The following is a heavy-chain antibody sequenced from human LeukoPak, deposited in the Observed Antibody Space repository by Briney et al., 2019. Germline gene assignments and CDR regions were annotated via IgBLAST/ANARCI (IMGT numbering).Heavy chain of an antibody. J-gene: IGHJ5*02. CDR2: ISSASNTI. Sequence: GGSLRLSCAASGFTFSSYSMNWVRQAPGKGLEWVSYISSASNTIYYADSVEGRFTISRDNAKNSLYLQMNSLRAEDTAMYYCARDGWFGDNNWFDPWGQGTLVTVSS. D-gene: IGHD3-10*01. V-gene: IGHV3-48*01. CDR1: GFTFSSYS. CDR3: ARDGWFGDNNWFDP.